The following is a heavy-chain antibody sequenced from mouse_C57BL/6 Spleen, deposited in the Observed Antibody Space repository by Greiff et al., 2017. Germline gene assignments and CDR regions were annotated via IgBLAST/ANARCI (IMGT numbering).Heavy chain of an antibody. Sequence: QVQLKQSGPGLVQPSQSLSITCTVSGFSLTSYGVHWVRQSPGRGLEWLGVIWSGGSTDYNAAFISSLSIIKDNSKTPVFFKMHSLQADDTAIYDCARNLRYSNYWYFDVWGTGTTVTVSS. CDR1: GFSLTSYG. V-gene: IGHV2-2*01. J-gene: IGHJ1*03. CDR2: IWSGGST. CDR3: ARNLRYSNYWYFDV. D-gene: IGHD2-5*01.